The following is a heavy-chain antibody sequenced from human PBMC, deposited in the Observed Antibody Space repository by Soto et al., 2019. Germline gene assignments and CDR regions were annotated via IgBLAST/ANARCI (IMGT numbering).Heavy chain of an antibody. D-gene: IGHD2-21*02. Sequence: GGSLRLSCAASGFTFSSYSIHWVRQALGKGLEWVSSIGTRSDVYYADSVKGRFTISRDNAKNSMALQMNSLRAEDTGVYYCAREETAWPLAYGLDVWGQGTTVTVSS. CDR2: IGTRSDV. V-gene: IGHV3-21*01. J-gene: IGHJ6*02. CDR3: AREETAWPLAYGLDV. CDR1: GFTFSSYS.